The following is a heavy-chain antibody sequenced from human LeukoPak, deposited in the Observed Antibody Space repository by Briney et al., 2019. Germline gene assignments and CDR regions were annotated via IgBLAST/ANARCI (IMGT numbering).Heavy chain of an antibody. V-gene: IGHV3-30*02. CDR1: GFTFSSYG. CDR2: IRYDGSNK. Sequence: PGGSLRLSCAASGFTFSSYGMHWVRQAPGKGLEWVAFIRYDGSNKYYADSVKGRFTISRDNSKNTLYLQMNSLRAEDTAVYYCARGPVYSGSLLFDYWGQGTLVTVSS. CDR3: ARGPVYSGSLLFDY. D-gene: IGHD1-26*01. J-gene: IGHJ4*02.